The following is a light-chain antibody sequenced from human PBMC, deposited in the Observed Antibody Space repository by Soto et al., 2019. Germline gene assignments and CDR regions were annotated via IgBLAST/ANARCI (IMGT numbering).Light chain of an antibody. CDR2: GAS. V-gene: IGKV3-20*01. J-gene: IGKJ4*01. CDR3: QPYGSSPLT. CDR1: QSVTSSY. Sequence: EIGLTQSPGTLSLSPGERATLSCRASQSVTSSYLAWYQQKPGQAPRLRIYGASSRATGIPDRFNGSGSGTDFTLTISRLEPEDVAVYYCQPYGSSPLTFGGGTKVEIK.